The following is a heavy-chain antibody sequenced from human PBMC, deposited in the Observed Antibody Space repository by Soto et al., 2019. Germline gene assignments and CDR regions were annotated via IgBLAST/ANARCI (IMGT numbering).Heavy chain of an antibody. J-gene: IGHJ4*02. V-gene: IGHV4-39*02. D-gene: IGHD2-15*01. CDR1: GGSINSNNYY. Sequence: KPSETLSLTCTVSGGSINSNNYYWAWIRQPPGKGLAWIASIYYDGSTYYDTSLKSRVTISRDTSKNQFSLRLTSMTAADTAVYYCAKVVVAATRHSDFDSGGREPWSPSPQ. CDR3: AKVVVAATRHSDFDS. CDR2: IYYDGST.